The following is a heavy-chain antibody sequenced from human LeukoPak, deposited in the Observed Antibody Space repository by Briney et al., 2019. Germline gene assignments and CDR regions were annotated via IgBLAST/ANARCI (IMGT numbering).Heavy chain of an antibody. CDR1: GFTVSSNY. V-gene: IGHV3-53*05. CDR3: ARGPSSGSFIDAFDI. Sequence: PGGSLRLSCAASGFTVSSNYMSWVRQAPGKGLEWVSIIYSGGSTYYADSVKGRFTISRDNSKNTLYLQMNSLRAEDTAMYYCARGPSSGSFIDAFDIWGQGTMVTVSS. CDR2: IYSGGST. J-gene: IGHJ3*02. D-gene: IGHD1-26*01.